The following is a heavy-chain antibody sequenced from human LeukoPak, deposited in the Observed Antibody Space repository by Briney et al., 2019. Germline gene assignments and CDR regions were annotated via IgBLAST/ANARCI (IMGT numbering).Heavy chain of an antibody. J-gene: IGHJ2*01. CDR2: FDPEDGET. D-gene: IGHD3-9*01. CDR1: GYTLTELS. V-gene: IGHV1-24*01. CDR3: ATGVDWFRYFDL. Sequence: GASVKVSCKVSGYTLTELSMHWVRQAPGKGLEWMGGFDPEDGETIYAQKFQGRVTMTEDTSTDTAYMELSSLRSEDTAVYYCATGVDWFRYFDLWGRGTLVTVSS.